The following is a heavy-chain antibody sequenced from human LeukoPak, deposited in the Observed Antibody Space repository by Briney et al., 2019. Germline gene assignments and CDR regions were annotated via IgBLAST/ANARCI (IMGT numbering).Heavy chain of an antibody. V-gene: IGHV1-18*01. Sequence: GASVKVPCKASGYTFTSYGISWVRQAPGQGLEWMGWISAYNGNTNYAQKLQGRVTMTTDTSTSTAYMELRSLRSDDTAVYYCARTRGYSYVLDWGYFDYWGQGTLVTVSS. CDR1: GYTFTSYG. J-gene: IGHJ4*02. CDR3: ARTRGYSYVLDWGYFDY. D-gene: IGHD5-18*01. CDR2: ISAYNGNT.